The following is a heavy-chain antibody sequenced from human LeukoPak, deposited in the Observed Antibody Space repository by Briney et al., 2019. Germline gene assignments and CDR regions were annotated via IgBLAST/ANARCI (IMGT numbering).Heavy chain of an antibody. V-gene: IGHV3-21*01. CDR2: ISIGSTFK. CDR3: ARASAAADY. Sequence: PGGSLRLPCAASGFTFSTYSMNWVRQAPGKGLEWVSSISIGSTFKYYGDSVEGRFTISRDDSKNTLYLQMNSLRVEDTAVYYCARASAAADYWGQGTLVTVSS. J-gene: IGHJ4*02. D-gene: IGHD6-13*01. CDR1: GFTFSTYS.